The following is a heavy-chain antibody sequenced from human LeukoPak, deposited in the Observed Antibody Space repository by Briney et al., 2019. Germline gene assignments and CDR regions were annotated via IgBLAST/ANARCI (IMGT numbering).Heavy chain of an antibody. CDR1: GFTVSSNY. J-gene: IGHJ6*03. D-gene: IGHD1-7*01. V-gene: IGHV3-48*01. Sequence: PGGSLRLSCAASGFTVSSNYMSWVRQAPGKGLEWVSYISTSSSSMYYADSVKGRFTISRDNSKNTLYLQMNSLRAEDTAVYYCLTGTTYYYYYMDVWGKGTTVTVSS. CDR3: LTGTTYYYYYMDV. CDR2: ISTSSSSM.